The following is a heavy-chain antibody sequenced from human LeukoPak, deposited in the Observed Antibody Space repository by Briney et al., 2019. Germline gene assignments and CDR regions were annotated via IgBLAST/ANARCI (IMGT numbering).Heavy chain of an antibody. V-gene: IGHV3-15*05. CDR1: GFTFSNAW. CDR2: IKSKADGGTT. J-gene: IGHJ4*02. D-gene: IGHD6-13*01. CDR3: TTDAGYSSRWYNY. Sequence: GGSLRLSCAASGFTFSNAWMSWDRQAPGKGLEWVGRIKSKADGGTTDHATSVKGRFIISRDDSKNTLYLQMSSLKTEDTAVYYCTTDAGYSSRWYNYWGQGTLVTVSS.